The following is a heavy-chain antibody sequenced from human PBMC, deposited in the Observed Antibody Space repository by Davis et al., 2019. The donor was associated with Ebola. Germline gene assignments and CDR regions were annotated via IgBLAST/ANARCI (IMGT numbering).Heavy chain of an antibody. Sequence: GGSLRLSCVASGFAFYSHAMSWVRQAPGKGLAWVSAISGSGGSTYYADSVKGRFTVSRDNGKNTLYLQMNSLRAEDTAVYYCAKGFTIFGVTFFDYWGQGTLVTVSS. D-gene: IGHD3-3*01. CDR3: AKGFTIFGVTFFDY. J-gene: IGHJ4*02. CDR2: ISGSGGST. V-gene: IGHV3-23*01. CDR1: GFAFYSHA.